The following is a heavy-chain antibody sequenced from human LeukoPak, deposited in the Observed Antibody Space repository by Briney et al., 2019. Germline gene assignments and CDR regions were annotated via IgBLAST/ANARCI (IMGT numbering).Heavy chain of an antibody. CDR2: IIPIFGTA. D-gene: IGHD2-2*01. J-gene: IGHJ4*02. Sequence: SVKVSCKASGGTFSSYAISWVRQAPGQGLEWMGRIIPIFGTANYAQKFQGRVTITTDESTSTAYMELSSLRSEDTAVYYCARDAFFSCSSTSCSDYWGQGTLVTVSS. CDR1: GGTFSSYA. V-gene: IGHV1-69*05. CDR3: ARDAFFSCSSTSCSDY.